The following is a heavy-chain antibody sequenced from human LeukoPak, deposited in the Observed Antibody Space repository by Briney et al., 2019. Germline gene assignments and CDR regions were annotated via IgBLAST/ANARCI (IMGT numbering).Heavy chain of an antibody. CDR3: ARDKFQRGDAFDI. V-gene: IGHV3-53*01. CDR2: LYSGGST. J-gene: IGHJ3*02. Sequence: GGSLRLSCAASGFTVSNNYMSWVRQAPGKGLEWVSVLYSGGSTYYADSVKGRFTISRDNSKNTVYLQMNSLRAEDTAVYYCARDKFQRGDAFDIWGQGTMVTVSS. CDR1: GFTVSNNY.